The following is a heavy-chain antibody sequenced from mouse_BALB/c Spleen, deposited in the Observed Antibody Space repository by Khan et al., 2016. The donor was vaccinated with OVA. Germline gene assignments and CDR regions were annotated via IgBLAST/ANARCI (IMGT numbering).Heavy chain of an antibody. CDR1: GYTFTNYG. J-gene: IGHJ1*01. V-gene: IGHV9-3-1*01. D-gene: IGHD2-1*01. Sequence: QIQLVQSGPELKKPGETVKISCKASGYTFTNYGMNWVKQAPGKGLKWMGWINTYTGEPTYADDFKGRFAFSLETSACTAYVQVNTLKNEGTAAYFCARNGNYCYFDVWGAGTTVTVAS. CDR3: ARNGNYCYFDV. CDR2: INTYTGEP.